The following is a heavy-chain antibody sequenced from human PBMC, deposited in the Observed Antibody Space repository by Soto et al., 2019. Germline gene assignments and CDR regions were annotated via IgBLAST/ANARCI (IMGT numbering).Heavy chain of an antibody. CDR2: INANSGDT. V-gene: IGHV1-2*04. CDR3: ARDRHMDG. CDR1: GYTFTGYY. Sequence: QVQLVQSGAEVKKSGASVKVSCKASGYTFTGYYMHWVRQAPGQGLEWMGWINANSGDTNYAQKFQGWVTMTRDTSISTVYMELSRLTSDDTAVYYCARDRHMDGWGQGTTVTVSS. J-gene: IGHJ6*02.